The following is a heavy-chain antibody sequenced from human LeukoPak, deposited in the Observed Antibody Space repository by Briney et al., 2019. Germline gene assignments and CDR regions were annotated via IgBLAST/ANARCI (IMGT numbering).Heavy chain of an antibody. CDR3: ARPNLTDYGGNFDY. CDR2: MSSSTSYI. J-gene: IGHJ4*02. CDR1: GFTFSSYS. V-gene: IGHV3-21*01. D-gene: IGHD4-23*01. Sequence: GGALRLSCVASGFTFSSYSMNWVRQAPGQGLEWVSSMSSSTSYIYYADSVKGRFTISRDNAKNSLYLQMNSLRAEGTAVYYCARPNLTDYGGNFDYWGQGTQVTVSP.